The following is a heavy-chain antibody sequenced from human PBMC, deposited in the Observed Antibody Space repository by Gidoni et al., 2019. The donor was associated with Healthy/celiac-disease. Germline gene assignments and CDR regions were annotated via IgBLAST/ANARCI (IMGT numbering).Heavy chain of an antibody. J-gene: IGHJ5*02. CDR3: ARDLVGAPRGTWFDP. Sequence: QVQLVQSGAEVKKPGASVKVSCKASGYTFTSYGIRWVRQAPGQGLEWMGWSSAYNGNTNYAQKLQGRVTMTTDTSTSTAYMELRSLRSDDTAVYYCARDLVGAPRGTWFDPWGQGTLVTVSS. V-gene: IGHV1-18*01. CDR1: GYTFTSYG. D-gene: IGHD1-26*01. CDR2: SSAYNGNT.